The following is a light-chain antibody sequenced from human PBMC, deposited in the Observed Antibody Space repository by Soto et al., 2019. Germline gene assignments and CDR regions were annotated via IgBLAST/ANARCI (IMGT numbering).Light chain of an antibody. J-gene: IGKJ5*01. Sequence: EVVLTQSPGTLSLSPGDGASLSCGASQSLSSSYFAWYQHKPGQVPRLLIYGAFTRATGIPDRFSGSGSGTDFTLTICRLEPKDFAVYYCQQHETLITFGQGTRLEIK. CDR1: QSLSSSY. CDR2: GAF. CDR3: QQHETLIT. V-gene: IGKV3-20*01.